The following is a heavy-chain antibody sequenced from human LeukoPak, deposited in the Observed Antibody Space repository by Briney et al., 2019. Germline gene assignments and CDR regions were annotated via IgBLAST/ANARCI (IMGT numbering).Heavy chain of an antibody. V-gene: IGHV3-7*01. Sequence: GGSLRLSCAASGFTFSSYWMSWVRQAPGKGLEWVANIKQDGSEKYYVDSVKGRFTISRDNSKNTLYLQMNSLRAEDTAVYYCARIGPSGYSSSWFDPWGQGTLVTVSS. CDR1: GFTFSSYW. D-gene: IGHD2-21*01. CDR3: ARIGPSGYSSSWFDP. CDR2: IKQDGSEK. J-gene: IGHJ5*02.